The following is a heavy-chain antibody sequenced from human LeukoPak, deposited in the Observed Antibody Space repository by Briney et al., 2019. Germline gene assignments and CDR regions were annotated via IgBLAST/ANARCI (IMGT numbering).Heavy chain of an antibody. Sequence: SVKVSCKASGFTFTSSAVQWVRQARGQRLEWIGWIVVGSGNTNYAQKFQERVTITRDMSTSTAYMELSSLRSEDTAVYYCAAGSGSHAGVKYWGQGTLVTVSS. CDR2: IVVGSGNT. V-gene: IGHV1-58*01. CDR1: GFTFTSSA. J-gene: IGHJ4*02. CDR3: AAGSGSHAGVKY. D-gene: IGHD1-26*01.